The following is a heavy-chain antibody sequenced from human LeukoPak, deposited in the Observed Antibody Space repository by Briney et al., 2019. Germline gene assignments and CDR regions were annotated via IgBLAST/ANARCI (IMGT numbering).Heavy chain of an antibody. CDR2: ISFSGDNT. D-gene: IGHD3-16*02. V-gene: IGHV3-23*01. Sequence: PGGSLRLSCAASGFTFRDSAMTWVRQAPGKGLQWVSLISFSGDNTYYADSVKGQFTISRDNAKDTLYLQMNSLRAEDTAIYYCARDIELSTWGLGTTVTVSS. CDR1: GFTFRDSA. CDR3: ARDIELST. J-gene: IGHJ3*01.